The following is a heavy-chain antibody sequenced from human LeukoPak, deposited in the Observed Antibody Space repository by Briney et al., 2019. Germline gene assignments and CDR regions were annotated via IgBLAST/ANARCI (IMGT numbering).Heavy chain of an antibody. V-gene: IGHV3-7*01. D-gene: IGHD4-11*01. CDR2: IKQDGSEK. CDR1: GFTFSSYW. CDR3: AREDHSKYEY. Sequence: PGGSLRLPCVASGFTFSSYWMSWVRQAPGKGPEWVASIKQDGSEKFYVDSVKGRFTISKDNTKNSLSLQMNSLRAEDTAVYYCAREDHSKYEYWGQGTLVTVSS. J-gene: IGHJ4*02.